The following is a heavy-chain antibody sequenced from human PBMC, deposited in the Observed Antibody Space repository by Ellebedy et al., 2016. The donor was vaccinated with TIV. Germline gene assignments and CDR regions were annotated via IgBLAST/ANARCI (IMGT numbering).Heavy chain of an antibody. Sequence: GESLKISXAASGFTFSRYDMHWVRQATGKGLEWVSGIGTAGGTYYPGSVRDRFTISRENAKNSLYLQMNGLTAEDTAVYYCARGGPAMARGVSYGMDVWGQGTTVTVSS. D-gene: IGHD3-10*01. J-gene: IGHJ6*02. CDR1: GFTFSRYD. CDR3: ARGGPAMARGVSYGMDV. CDR2: IGTAGGT. V-gene: IGHV3-13*01.